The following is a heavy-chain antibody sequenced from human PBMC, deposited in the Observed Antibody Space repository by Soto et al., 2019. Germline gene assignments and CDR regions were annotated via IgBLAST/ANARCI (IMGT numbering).Heavy chain of an antibody. D-gene: IGHD3-16*01. CDR1: GGSFSGYY. Sequence: QVQLQQWGAGLLKPSEPLSLSCAVYGGSFSGYYWSLIRQPPGKGLEWIGEINHSGSTNYNPSLKGRVTMSVDTSKNQFSLRLSSVTAADTAVYYCASILRYLWGQGTLVTVSS. CDR3: ASILRYL. CDR2: INHSGST. J-gene: IGHJ4*02. V-gene: IGHV4-34*01.